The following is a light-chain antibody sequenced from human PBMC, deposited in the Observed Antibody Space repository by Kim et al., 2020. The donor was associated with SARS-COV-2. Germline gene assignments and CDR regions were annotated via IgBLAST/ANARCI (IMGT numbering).Light chain of an antibody. CDR1: KLGDKY. CDR3: QAWDSSNVV. V-gene: IGLV3-1*01. CDR2: QDS. J-gene: IGLJ2*01. Sequence: SVSPGQTASITCSGDKLGDKYSCWYQQKPGQSPVLVIYQDSKRPSGIPERFSGANSGNTATLTISGTQAMDEADYYCQAWDSSNVVFGGGTQLTVL.